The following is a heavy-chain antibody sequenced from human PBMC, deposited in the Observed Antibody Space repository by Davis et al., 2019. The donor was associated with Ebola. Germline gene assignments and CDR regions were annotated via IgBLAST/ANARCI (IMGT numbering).Heavy chain of an antibody. CDR1: GFTFSNAW. D-gene: IGHD2-15*01. J-gene: IGHJ6*02. Sequence: PGGSLRLSCVASGFTFSNAWMSWVRQAPGKGLEWVGRIKSKTDGGTTDYVAPVKGRFSISRDDSKNTLYLQMNSLKTEDTAVYYCTTRIYYYGMDVWGQGTTVTVSS. CDR2: IKSKTDGGTT. CDR3: TTRIYYYGMDV. V-gene: IGHV3-15*01.